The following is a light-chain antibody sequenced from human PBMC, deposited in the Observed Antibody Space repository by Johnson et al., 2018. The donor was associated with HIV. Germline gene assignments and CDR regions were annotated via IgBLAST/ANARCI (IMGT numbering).Light chain of an antibody. V-gene: IGLV1-51*02. Sequence: QSVLAQPPSVSAAPGQKVTISCSGSSSNIGNNYVSWFQHLPGTAPKLLIYENNKRPSGIPDRFSGSKSGTSATLDITGLQTGDEADYYCGTWDSSLGTYVFGTGAKVTVL. CDR1: SSNIGNNY. J-gene: IGLJ1*01. CDR3: GTWDSSLGTYV. CDR2: ENN.